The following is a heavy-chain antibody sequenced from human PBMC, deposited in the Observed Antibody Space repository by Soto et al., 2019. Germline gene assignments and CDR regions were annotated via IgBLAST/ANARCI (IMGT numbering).Heavy chain of an antibody. V-gene: IGHV3-30-3*01. CDR2: ISYDGSNK. J-gene: IGHJ6*01. Sequence: LRLSCAASGFTFSSYAMHWVRQAPGKGLEWVAVISYDGSNKYYADSVKGRFTISRDNSKNTLYLQMNSLRAEDTAVYYCARTYCSGGSCYGYYGMDVWGQGTTVTVSS. D-gene: IGHD2-15*01. CDR3: ARTYCSGGSCYGYYGMDV. CDR1: GFTFSSYA.